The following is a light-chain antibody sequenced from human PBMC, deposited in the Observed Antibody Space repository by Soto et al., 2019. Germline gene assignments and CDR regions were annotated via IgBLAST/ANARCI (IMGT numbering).Light chain of an antibody. CDR2: GAS. J-gene: IGKJ2*01. V-gene: IGKV3-15*01. CDR1: QSVGSN. CDR3: HHYNSWPYT. Sequence: EIVMTHSPGTLSFSPVERATLSCRASQSVGSNLAWYQQKPGQAPRLLIYGASTRATGIPARFSGSGSGTEFTLTISSLQSEDFAVYYCHHYNSWPYTFGQRTKVDIK.